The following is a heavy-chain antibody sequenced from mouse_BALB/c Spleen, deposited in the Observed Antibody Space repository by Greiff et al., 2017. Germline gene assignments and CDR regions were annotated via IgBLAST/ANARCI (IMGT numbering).Heavy chain of an antibody. D-gene: IGHD2-4*01. J-gene: IGHJ3*01. CDR3: AREDYYDYDEG. CDR2: ISDGGSYT. V-gene: IGHV5-4*02. CDR1: GFTFSDYY. Sequence: EVQRVESGGGLVKPGGSLKLSCAASGFTFSDYYMYWVRQTPEKRLEWVATISDGGSYTYYPDSVKGRFTISRDNAKNNLYLQMSSLKSEDTAMYYCAREDYYDYDEGWGQGTLVTVSA.